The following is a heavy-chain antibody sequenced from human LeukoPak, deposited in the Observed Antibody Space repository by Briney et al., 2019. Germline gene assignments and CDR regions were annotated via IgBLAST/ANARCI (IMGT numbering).Heavy chain of an antibody. CDR2: INTNTGNP. V-gene: IGHV7-4-1*02. Sequence: ASVKVSCKAPGYTFTSIAVQWVRQAPGQGLEWMGWINTNTGNPRYAQGFTGRFVFSLDTSVSTAYLQITTLKTEDTAIYYCARGYSHDREGAFDIWGQGTMVTVSS. CDR1: GYTFTSIA. D-gene: IGHD5-18*01. CDR3: ARGYSHDREGAFDI. J-gene: IGHJ3*02.